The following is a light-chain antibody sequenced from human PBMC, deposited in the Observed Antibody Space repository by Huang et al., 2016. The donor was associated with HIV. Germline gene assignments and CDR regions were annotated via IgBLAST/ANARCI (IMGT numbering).Light chain of an antibody. J-gene: IGKJ2*01. CDR3: QQYNNWPPYT. CDR2: GSS. Sequence: EIVMTQSPATLSVSPGERATLSCRASQRVSSNLDWYQQKPGQAPRPLIYGSSSRATGIPARFSGSGSGTEFTLTISSLQSEDFAVYYCQQYNNWPPYTFGQGTKLEIK. V-gene: IGKV3-15*01. CDR1: QRVSSN.